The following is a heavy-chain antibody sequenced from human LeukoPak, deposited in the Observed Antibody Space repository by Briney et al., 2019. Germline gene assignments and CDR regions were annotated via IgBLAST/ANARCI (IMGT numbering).Heavy chain of an antibody. CDR1: DFTFSNYW. V-gene: IGHV3-7*01. J-gene: IGHJ4*02. Sequence: GGSLRLSRAASDFTFSNYWMSWVRQAPGKGLEWVANIKEDGSEKKYVDSVKGRFTISRDNAKNSLYLQMNSLRAEDTAVYYCARSHGSGSYSVGYWGQGTLVTVSS. CDR2: IKEDGSEK. CDR3: ARSHGSGSYSVGY. D-gene: IGHD3-10*01.